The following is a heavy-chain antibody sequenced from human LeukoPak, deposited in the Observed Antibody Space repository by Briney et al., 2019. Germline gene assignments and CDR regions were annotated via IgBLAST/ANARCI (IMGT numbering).Heavy chain of an antibody. V-gene: IGHV4-59*01. D-gene: IGHD2-8*01. Sequence: SETLSLTCTVSGGSISSYYWTWIRQPPGKGLEWIGYIDESGSTNYHPALQSRVTISVDTSKNHFSLKLTSVTAADTAIYYCARGHGYYYYYMDVWGTGTTVTISS. CDR2: IDESGST. CDR3: ARGHGYYYYYMDV. CDR1: GGSISSYY. J-gene: IGHJ6*03.